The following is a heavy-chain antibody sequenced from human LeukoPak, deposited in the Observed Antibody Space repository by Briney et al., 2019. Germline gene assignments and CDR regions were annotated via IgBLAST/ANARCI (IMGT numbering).Heavy chain of an antibody. V-gene: IGHV4-34*01. CDR2: INHSGST. CDR1: GGSFSGYD. CDR3: ARGVTVINWFDP. Sequence: SETLSLTCAVYGGSFSGYDWSWIRQPPGKGLEWIGEINHSGSTNYNPSLKSRVTISVDTSKNQFSLKLSSATAADTAVYYCARGVTVINWFDPWGQGTLVTVSS. D-gene: IGHD4-17*01. J-gene: IGHJ5*02.